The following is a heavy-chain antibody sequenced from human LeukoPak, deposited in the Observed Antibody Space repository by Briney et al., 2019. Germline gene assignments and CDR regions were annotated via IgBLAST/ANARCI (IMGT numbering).Heavy chain of an antibody. CDR1: GYSFTSYW. CDR3: ARARDYGSGSYYYGNFDY. CDR2: IYPGDSDT. D-gene: IGHD3-10*01. V-gene: IGHV5-51*01. J-gene: IGHJ4*02. Sequence: GESLKISCKSSGYSFTSYWIAWVRQMPGKGLEWMGIIYPGDSDTRYSPSFQGQVTISADKSISTAYLQWSSLKASDTAMYYCARARDYGSGSYYYGNFDYWGQGTLVTVSS.